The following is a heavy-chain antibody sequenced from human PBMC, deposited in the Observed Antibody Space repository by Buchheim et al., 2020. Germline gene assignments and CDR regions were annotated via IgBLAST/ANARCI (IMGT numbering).Heavy chain of an antibody. J-gene: IGHJ5*02. CDR2: ISTSRAYK. V-gene: IGHV3-11*06. CDR3: ARDLTGTYWFDP. CDR1: GFIFSDYY. D-gene: IGHD1-7*01. Sequence: QVQLVESGGGLVKPGGSLRLSCAASGFIFSDYYMSWIRRTPGKGLEWLASISTSRAYKYYEDSGKGRFTISRDNAKNSLDLQMNSLRVEDSAIYYCARDLTGTYWFDPWGQGTL.